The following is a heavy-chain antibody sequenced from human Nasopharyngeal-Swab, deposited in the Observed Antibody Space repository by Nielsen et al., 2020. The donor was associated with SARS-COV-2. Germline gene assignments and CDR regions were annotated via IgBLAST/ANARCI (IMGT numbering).Heavy chain of an antibody. D-gene: IGHD2-2*01. V-gene: IGHV3-21*01. CDR3: ARAAMQTRGNWFDP. Sequence: GESLKISCAASGFTFSSYSMNWVRQAPGKGLEWVSSISSSSSYIYYADSVKGRFTISRDNAKNSLYLQMNSLRAEDTAVYYCARAAMQTRGNWFDPWGQGTLVTVSS. CDR1: GFTFSSYS. J-gene: IGHJ5*02. CDR2: ISSSSSYI.